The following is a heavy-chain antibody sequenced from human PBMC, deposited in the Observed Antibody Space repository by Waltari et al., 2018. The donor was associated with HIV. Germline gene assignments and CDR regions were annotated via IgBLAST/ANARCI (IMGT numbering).Heavy chain of an antibody. D-gene: IGHD3-10*01. J-gene: IGHJ6*02. CDR1: GFPFSSYW. Sequence: EVQLVESGGGLVQPGGSPRLSCSPSGFPFSSYWMTWVRQAPGKGLVWVSGINRDGSTIRYADSVKGRFTISRDNAKNTLYLQMNSLRAEDTALYYCARGQYYSMDVWGQGTTVTVSS. CDR2: INRDGSTI. CDR3: ARGQYYSMDV. V-gene: IGHV3-74*01.